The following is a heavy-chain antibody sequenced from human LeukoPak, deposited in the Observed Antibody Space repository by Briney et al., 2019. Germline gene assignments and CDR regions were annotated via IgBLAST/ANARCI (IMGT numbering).Heavy chain of an antibody. D-gene: IGHD3-22*01. CDR2: IYTGGNT. J-gene: IGHJ4*02. V-gene: IGHV3-53*01. CDR3: ARGDDSGYYDYFDY. CDR1: GFTVNSNY. Sequence: GGSLRLSCAASGFTVNSNYLSWVRQAPGKGLEWVSTIYTGGNTYYAASVKGRFTISRDFSKNTVFLHMNSLRAEDTAMYYCARGDDSGYYDYFDYWGQGALVTVSS.